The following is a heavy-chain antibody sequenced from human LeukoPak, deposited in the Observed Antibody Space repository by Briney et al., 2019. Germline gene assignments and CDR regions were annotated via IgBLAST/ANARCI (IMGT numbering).Heavy chain of an antibody. J-gene: IGHJ4*02. V-gene: IGHV1-69*06. CDR3: ARVNYYGSGSYYKL. D-gene: IGHD3-10*01. Sequence: ASVKVSCKASGGTFSSYAISWVRQAPGQGLEWMGGIIPIFGTANYAQKFRGRVTITADKSTRTAYMELSSLRSEDTAVYYCARVNYYGSGSYYKLWGQGTLVTVSS. CDR2: IIPIFGTA. CDR1: GGTFSSYA.